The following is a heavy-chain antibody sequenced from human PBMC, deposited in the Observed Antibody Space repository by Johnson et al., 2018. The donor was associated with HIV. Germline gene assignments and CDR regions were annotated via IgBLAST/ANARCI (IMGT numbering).Heavy chain of an antibody. CDR2: IRSKAYGGTT. Sequence: VQLVESGGGLVQPGRSLRLSCTASGFTFGDYAMSWFRQAPGKGLEWVGFIRSKAYGGTTEYAASVKGRFTISRDDSKSIAYLQMNSLKTADTAVYYCTRGGITIFGVVDAFDIWGQGTMVTVSS. V-gene: IGHV3-49*03. J-gene: IGHJ3*02. D-gene: IGHD3-3*01. CDR3: TRGGITIFGVVDAFDI. CDR1: GFTFGDYA.